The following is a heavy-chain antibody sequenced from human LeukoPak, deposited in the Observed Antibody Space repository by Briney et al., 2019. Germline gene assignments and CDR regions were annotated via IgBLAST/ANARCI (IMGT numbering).Heavy chain of an antibody. D-gene: IGHD3-9*01. Sequence: PGGSLRLSCAAAGFTFSSYSMNWVRQAPGKGLEWVSSISSSSSYIYYADSVKGRFTISRDNAKNSLYLQMNSLRAEDTAVYYCARVPHYDILTGYYKDGMDVWGQGTTVTVSS. CDR3: ARVPHYDILTGYYKDGMDV. V-gene: IGHV3-21*01. CDR1: GFTFSSYS. CDR2: ISSSSSYI. J-gene: IGHJ6*02.